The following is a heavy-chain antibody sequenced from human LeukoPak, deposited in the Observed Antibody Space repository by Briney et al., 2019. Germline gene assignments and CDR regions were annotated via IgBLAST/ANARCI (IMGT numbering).Heavy chain of an antibody. CDR1: NYSFINYG. CDR3: RRFYSNFGDY. V-gene: IGHV1-18*01. D-gene: IGHD4-11*01. Sequence: ASVKVSCKASNYSFINYGIGWVRQAPGQGLEWMGWVSAYNGKTSYAEQFRGRVTMTADTSTATGYMELTGLTSDDTAVYYCRRFYSNFGDYGGQGTRVAVSS. CDR2: VSAYNGKT. J-gene: IGHJ4*02.